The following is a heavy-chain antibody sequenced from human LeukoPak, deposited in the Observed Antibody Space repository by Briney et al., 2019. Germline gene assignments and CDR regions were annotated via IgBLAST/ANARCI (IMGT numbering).Heavy chain of an antibody. CDR1: GGSISRYY. V-gene: IGHV4-4*07. Sequence: SETLSLTCTVYGGSISRYYWSWIRQPAGKGLEWIGRISSSGSTSYNSSLESRVAISVDTSKNQFSLKMSFVTAADTAVYYCARQPLPLREDHFDYWGQGTLVTVSS. CDR2: ISSSGST. D-gene: IGHD1-26*01. CDR3: ARQPLPLREDHFDY. J-gene: IGHJ4*02.